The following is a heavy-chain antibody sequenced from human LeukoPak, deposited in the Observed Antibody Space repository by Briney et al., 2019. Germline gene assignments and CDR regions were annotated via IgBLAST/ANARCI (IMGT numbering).Heavy chain of an antibody. CDR3: ANGHTYYDILTGSILGNWFDP. Sequence: GGSLRLSCAASGFTFSSYAMSWVRQAPGKGLEWVSAISGSGGSTYYADSVKGRFTTSRDNSKNTLYLQMNSLRAEDTAVYYCANGHTYYDILTGSILGNWFDPWGQGTLVTVSS. V-gene: IGHV3-23*01. CDR1: GFTFSSYA. J-gene: IGHJ5*02. CDR2: ISGSGGST. D-gene: IGHD3-9*01.